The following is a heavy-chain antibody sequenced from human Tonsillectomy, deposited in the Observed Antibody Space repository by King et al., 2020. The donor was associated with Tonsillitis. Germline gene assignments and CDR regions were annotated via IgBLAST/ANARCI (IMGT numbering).Heavy chain of an antibody. D-gene: IGHD3-16*02. Sequence: VQLVESGAEVKKPGASVKVPCKASGYIVSNHYMHWVRQAPGQGLEWMGIINPGGGSTKYAQKFQDRVTMTRDTSTSTVYMVLSSLRSEDTAVYYCARGGDHRVWGNYRYYLDYWGQGTPVTVSS. J-gene: IGHJ4*02. CDR3: ARGGDHRVWGNYRYYLDY. CDR2: INPGGGST. V-gene: IGHV1-46*01. CDR1: GYIVSNHY.